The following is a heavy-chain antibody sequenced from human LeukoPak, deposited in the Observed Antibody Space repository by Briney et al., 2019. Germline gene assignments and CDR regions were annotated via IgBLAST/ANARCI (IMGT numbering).Heavy chain of an antibody. CDR3: ARSHPGLRGERITIFGVVTTYYYYYGMDV. V-gene: IGHV1-8*01. CDR1: GYTFTSYD. J-gene: IGHJ6*02. CDR2: MNPNSGNT. D-gene: IGHD3-3*01. Sequence: ASVKVSCKASGYTFTSYDINWVRRATGQGLEWMGWMNPNSGNTGYAQKFQGRVTMTRNTSISTAYMELSSLRSEDTAVYYCARSHPGLRGERITIFGVVTTYYYYYGMDVWGQGTTVTVSS.